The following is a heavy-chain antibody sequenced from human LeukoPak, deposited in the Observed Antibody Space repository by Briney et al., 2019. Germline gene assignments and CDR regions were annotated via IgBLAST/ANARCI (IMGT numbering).Heavy chain of an antibody. J-gene: IGHJ6*02. CDR1: GFTLSSYA. Sequence: GGSLRLSCAASGFTLSSYAMSWVRQPPGKGLEWVSIISGSAGTTYYADSVKGRFTISRDNSKNTLYLQMNSLRAEDTAVYYCAKEDWRMDVWGQGTTVTVSS. V-gene: IGHV3-23*01. CDR3: AKEDWRMDV. D-gene: IGHD2-21*01. CDR2: ISGSAGTT.